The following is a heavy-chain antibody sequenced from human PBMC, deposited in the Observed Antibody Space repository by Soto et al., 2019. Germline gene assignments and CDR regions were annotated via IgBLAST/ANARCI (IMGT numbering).Heavy chain of an antibody. CDR1: GYTFTSYA. CDR3: ARDPLTTVTPDYYFDY. V-gene: IGHV1-3*01. J-gene: IGHJ4*02. CDR2: INAGNGNT. Sequence: QVQLVQSGAEVKKPGASVKVSCKASGYTFTSYAMHWVRQAPGQRLEWMGWINAGNGNTKYSQKFQGRVTITRDTSASTAYMELSSLRSEDTAVYYWARDPLTTVTPDYYFDYWGQGTLVTVSS. D-gene: IGHD4-17*01.